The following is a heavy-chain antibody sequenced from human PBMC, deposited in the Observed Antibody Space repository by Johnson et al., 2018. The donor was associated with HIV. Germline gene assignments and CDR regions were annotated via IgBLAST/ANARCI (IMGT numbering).Heavy chain of an antibody. Sequence: VQLVESGGGLAQPGRSLRLSCTASGFTFGYFAMTWVRQGPGKGLEWVGFIRSKDYGGTYYANSVKGRFTVSRDNSNNTLYLQMGSLRAEDMAVYYCARSRNYACDIWGQGTMVTVSS. CDR1: GFTFGYFA. CDR3: ARSRNYACDI. D-gene: IGHD1-1*01. J-gene: IGHJ3*02. V-gene: IGHV3-64*01. CDR2: IRSKDYGGT.